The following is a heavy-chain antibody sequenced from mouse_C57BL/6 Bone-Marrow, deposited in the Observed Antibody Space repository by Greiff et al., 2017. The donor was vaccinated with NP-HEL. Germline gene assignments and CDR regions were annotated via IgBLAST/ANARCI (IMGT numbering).Heavy chain of an antibody. CDR3: ARGLLPYWYFDV. CDR2: ISSGSSTI. CDR1: GFTFSDYG. D-gene: IGHD1-1*01. Sequence: EVKLMESGGGLVKPGGSLKLSCAASGFTFSDYGMHWVRQAPEKGLEWVAYISSGSSTIYYADTVKGRFTISRDNAKNTLFLQMTSLRSEDTAMYYCARGLLPYWYFDVWGTGTTVTVSS. J-gene: IGHJ1*03. V-gene: IGHV5-17*01.